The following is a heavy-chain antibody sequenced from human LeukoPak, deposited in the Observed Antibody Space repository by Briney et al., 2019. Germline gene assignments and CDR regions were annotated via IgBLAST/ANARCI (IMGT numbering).Heavy chain of an antibody. CDR2: ISGNSGNT. J-gene: IGHJ4*02. Sequence: GGSLRLSCAAPGFNFSRYRKKWGRQAPGEGGGGVSAISGNSGNTYYADSVKGRFTISRDNSKNTLYLQMNSLRAEDTAVYYCAKAARPTTSYFDYWGQGTLVTVSS. CDR3: AKAARPTTSYFDY. V-gene: IGHV3-23*01. D-gene: IGHD2/OR15-2a*01. CDR1: GFNFSRYR.